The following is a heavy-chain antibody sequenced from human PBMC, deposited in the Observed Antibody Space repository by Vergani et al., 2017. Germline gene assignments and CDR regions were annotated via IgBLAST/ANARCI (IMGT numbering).Heavy chain of an antibody. V-gene: IGHV4-34*01. J-gene: IGHJ6*03. Sequence: QVQLQQWGGGLLKPSETLPLTCVVNGGSFTSYHWTWIRQSPGEGLEWVGDIDHTGRPDYNPSRKSRLTMSVDKSRNQFSLTLISVTATDTAIYFCARVNTETNGHRYYYYYMDVWGQGTAVTVS. CDR1: GGSFTSYH. CDR3: ARVNTETNGHRYYYYYMDV. D-gene: IGHD4-11*01. CDR2: IDHTGRP.